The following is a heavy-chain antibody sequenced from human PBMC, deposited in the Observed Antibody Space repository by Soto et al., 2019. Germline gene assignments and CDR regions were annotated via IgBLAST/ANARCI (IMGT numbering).Heavy chain of an antibody. Sequence: GGSLRLSCAASGFSFCNYAMHWVRQAPGKGLEWVAVISYDGRDKYYEDSVKGRYTISRDKSKNTLFLQMNSLRAEDTAVYYCARYCRSTSCYDYWGQGTLVTVSS. D-gene: IGHD2-2*01. J-gene: IGHJ4*02. CDR2: ISYDGRDK. CDR3: ARYCRSTSCYDY. CDR1: GFSFCNYA. V-gene: IGHV3-30*03.